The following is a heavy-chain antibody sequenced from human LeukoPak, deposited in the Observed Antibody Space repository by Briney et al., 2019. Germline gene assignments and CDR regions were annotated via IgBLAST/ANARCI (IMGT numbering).Heavy chain of an antibody. V-gene: IGHV1-2*02. CDR3: ARERRGNWNQDFDY. D-gene: IGHD1-1*01. J-gene: IGHJ4*02. CDR2: INPASGGT. CDR1: GYTFSDNY. Sequence: GASVKVSCETFGYTFSDNYIHWVRQAPGQRLEWMGWINPASGGTNYVQKFQGRVTMTRDASIRTAYTELSRLTSDDTAVYYCARERRGNWNQDFDYWGQGTLVPVSA.